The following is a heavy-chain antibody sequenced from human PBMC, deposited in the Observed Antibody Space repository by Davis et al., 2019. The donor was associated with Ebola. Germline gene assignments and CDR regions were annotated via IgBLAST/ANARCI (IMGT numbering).Heavy chain of an antibody. CDR2: IRSSSSYT. J-gene: IGHJ4*02. CDR1: GFTFSDYY. D-gene: IGHD3-22*01. V-gene: IGHV3-11*06. Sequence: GGSLTLSCAASGFTFSDYYMSWIRPAPGNRLEWVSYIRSSSSYTNYADSVKGRFNISRDHAKNPLYLQMNSLMAEDTAVYYCARYYYGSSGYPDFDYWGQGTLVTVSS. CDR3: ARYYYGSSGYPDFDY.